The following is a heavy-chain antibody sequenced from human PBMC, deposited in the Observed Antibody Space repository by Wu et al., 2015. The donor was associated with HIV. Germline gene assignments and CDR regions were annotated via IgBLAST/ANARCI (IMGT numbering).Heavy chain of an antibody. Sequence: QVQLLQSGAEVKKPGSSVKVSCKASGETFGTYAVSWVRQAPGQGLEWMGGFSPFFGTTHYAQKFQGRVNFSADISTSTAHMEMSSLKSEDTAFYYCARVKLSGESYFYYMDVWGKGTTVIVSS. CDR2: FSPFFGTT. CDR1: GETFGTYA. D-gene: IGHD3-10*01. V-gene: IGHV1-69*14. J-gene: IGHJ6*03. CDR3: ARVKLSGESYFYYMDV.